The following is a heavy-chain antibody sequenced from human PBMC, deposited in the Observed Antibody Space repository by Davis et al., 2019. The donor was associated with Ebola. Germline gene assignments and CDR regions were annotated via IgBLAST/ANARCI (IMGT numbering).Heavy chain of an antibody. CDR2: IWYDGSNK. CDR3: ARDRSTVVTDWYFDL. V-gene: IGHV3-33*01. J-gene: IGHJ2*01. Sequence: GGSLRLSCAASGFTFSSYGMHWVRQAPGKGLEWVAVIWYDGSNKYYADSVKGRFTISRDNSKNSLYLQMNSLRAEDTAVYYCARDRSTVVTDWYFDLWGRGTLVTVSS. CDR1: GFTFSSYG. D-gene: IGHD4-23*01.